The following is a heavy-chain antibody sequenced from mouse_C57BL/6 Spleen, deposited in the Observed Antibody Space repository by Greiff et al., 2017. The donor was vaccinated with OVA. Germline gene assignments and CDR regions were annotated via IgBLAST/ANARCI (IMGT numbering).Heavy chain of an antibody. V-gene: IGHV1-81*01. CDR1: GYTFTSYG. CDR3: ARGYDGSPYFDY. J-gene: IGHJ2*01. D-gene: IGHD1-1*01. CDR2: IYPRSGNT. Sequence: QVQLQQSGAELARPGASVKLSCKASGYTFTSYGISWVKQRTGQGLEWIGEIYPRSGNTYYNEKFKGKATLTADKSSSTAYMELRSLTSEDSAVYFCARGYDGSPYFDYWGQGTTLTVSS.